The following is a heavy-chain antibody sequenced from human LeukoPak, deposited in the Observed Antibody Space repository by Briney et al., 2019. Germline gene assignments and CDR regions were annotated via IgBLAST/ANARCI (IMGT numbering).Heavy chain of an antibody. CDR3: AGVAFGLYVMDV. Sequence: GGSLRLSCAASRFTFSTYSMNWVRQAPGKGLEWVSSISSDSNYIYYADSLKGRFTISRANAKNSLYLQMISLRAEDTAVYYCAGVAFGLYVMDVWGQGTTVTVSS. CDR1: RFTFSTYS. V-gene: IGHV3-21*01. D-gene: IGHD3/OR15-3a*01. CDR2: ISSDSNYI. J-gene: IGHJ6*02.